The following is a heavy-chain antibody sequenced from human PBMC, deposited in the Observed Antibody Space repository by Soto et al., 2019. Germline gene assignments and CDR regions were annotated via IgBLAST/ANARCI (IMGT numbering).Heavy chain of an antibody. J-gene: IGHJ4*02. D-gene: IGHD1-26*01. CDR2: ISAYNGNT. CDR3: ARGRKYTTEPQYYFDF. V-gene: IGHV1-18*01. Sequence: ASVKVSCKASGYTFTSYGISWVRQAPGQGLEWMGWISAYNGNTNYAQKLQGRVTMTTDTSTSTAYMELRSLRSDDTAVYYCARGRKYTTEPQYYFDFWGQGTLVTVSS. CDR1: GYTFTSYG.